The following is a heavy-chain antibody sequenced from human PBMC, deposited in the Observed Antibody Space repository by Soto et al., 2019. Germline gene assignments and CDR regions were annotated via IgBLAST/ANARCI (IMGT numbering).Heavy chain of an antibody. CDR1: GFLLSPHT. V-gene: IGHV3-21*01. CDR2: ISASSTYI. J-gene: IGHJ4*02. CDR3: ARGWLRDPWMY. Sequence: PGGSLRLSSAASGFLLSPHTMNWVRQVPGKGLEGVSSISASSTYIYYADSLKGLFTISRDNAYNSLYLQVSSLRAEDTAVYYCARGWLRDPWMYWGQGT. D-gene: IGHD5-12*01.